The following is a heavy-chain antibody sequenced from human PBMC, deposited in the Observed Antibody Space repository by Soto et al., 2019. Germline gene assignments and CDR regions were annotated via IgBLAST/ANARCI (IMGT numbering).Heavy chain of an antibody. CDR1: GGSISSSSYY. CDR2: IYYSGST. J-gene: IGHJ5*02. D-gene: IGHD3-22*01. CDR3: ARHLAAYYDSSGYYYAGSPGCFDP. V-gene: IGHV4-39*01. Sequence: PWETLSLTCTVSGGSISSSSYYWGWIRQPPGKGLEWIGSIYYSGSTYYNPSLKSRVTISVDTSKNQFSLKLSSVTAADTAVYYCARHLAAYYDSSGYYYAGSPGCFDPCGQGTLLTVSS.